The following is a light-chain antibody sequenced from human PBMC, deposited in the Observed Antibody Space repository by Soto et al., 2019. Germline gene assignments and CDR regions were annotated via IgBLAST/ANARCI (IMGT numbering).Light chain of an antibody. J-gene: IGLJ3*02. Sequence: QSALTQPPSVSGSPGQSVTISCTGTGSDFGRYNRVSWYQHTPGTAPKLLIYEVTNRPSGVPDRFSGSRSGNTGSLTISGLQAEDDADYYCSSFTTSDTWVLGGGTKLTVL. CDR2: EVT. CDR1: GSDFGRYNR. CDR3: SSFTTSDTWV. V-gene: IGLV2-18*02.